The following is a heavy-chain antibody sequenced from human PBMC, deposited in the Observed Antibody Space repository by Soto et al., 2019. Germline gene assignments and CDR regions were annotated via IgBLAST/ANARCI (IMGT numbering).Heavy chain of an antibody. V-gene: IGHV3-30-3*01. J-gene: IGHJ4*02. D-gene: IGHD3-22*01. CDR3: ARAPTDPDDSSGYYPDY. CDR1: GFTFSSYA. Sequence: SLRLSCAASGFTFSSYAMHWVRQAPGKGLEWVAVISYDGSNKYYADSVKGRFTISRDNSKNTLYLQMNSLRAEDTAVYYCARAPTDPDDSSGYYPDYWGQGTLVTVSS. CDR2: ISYDGSNK.